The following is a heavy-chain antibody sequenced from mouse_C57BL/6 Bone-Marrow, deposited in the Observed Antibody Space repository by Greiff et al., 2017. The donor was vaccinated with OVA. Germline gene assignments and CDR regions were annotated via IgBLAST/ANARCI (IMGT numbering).Heavy chain of an antibody. CDR2: IYPRSGNT. CDR1: GYTFPSYG. J-gene: IGHJ1*03. Sequence: VMLVESGAELARPGASVKLSCKASGYTFPSYGISWVKQRTGQGLEWIGEIYPRSGNTYYNEKFKGKATLTADKSSSTAYMELRSLTSEDSAVYFCARYYYGSSYGYWYFDVWGTGTTVTVSS. V-gene: IGHV1-81*01. D-gene: IGHD1-1*01. CDR3: ARYYYGSSYGYWYFDV.